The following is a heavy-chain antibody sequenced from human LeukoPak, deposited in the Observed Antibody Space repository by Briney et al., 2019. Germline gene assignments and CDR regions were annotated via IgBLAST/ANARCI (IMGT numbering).Heavy chain of an antibody. CDR2: MNPNSGNT. D-gene: IGHD2-2*01. CDR3: ARSPEGGLLSYYYYYMDV. J-gene: IGHJ6*03. Sequence: GASVKVSCKASGYTFTSYDINWVRQATGQGLEWMGWMNPNSGNTGYAQKFQGRVTITRNTSISTAYMELSSLRSEDTAVYYCARSPEGGLLSYYYYYMDVWGKGTTVTVSS. V-gene: IGHV1-8*03. CDR1: GYTFTSYD.